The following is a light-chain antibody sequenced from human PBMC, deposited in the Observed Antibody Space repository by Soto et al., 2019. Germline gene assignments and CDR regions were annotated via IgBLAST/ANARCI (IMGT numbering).Light chain of an antibody. J-gene: IGLJ1*01. CDR3: TSYTSSSTYV. CDR2: DVG. V-gene: IGLV2-14*01. Sequence: QSVLTQPASVSGSPGQSIAISCTGTSSDVGGYNYVSWYQQHPDKAPKLIIYDVGDRPSGVSDRFSGSKSGNTASLTISGLQAEDEAHYYCTSYTSSSTYVFGNGTKVTVL. CDR1: SSDVGGYNY.